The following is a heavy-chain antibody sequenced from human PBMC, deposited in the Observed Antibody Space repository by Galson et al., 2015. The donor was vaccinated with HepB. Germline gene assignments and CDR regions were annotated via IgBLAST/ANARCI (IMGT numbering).Heavy chain of an antibody. J-gene: IGHJ4*02. CDR3: ARERVRYFGPLDY. Sequence: SETLSLTCTVSGGSISSSSYYWGWIRQPPGKGLEWIGSIYYSGSTYYNPSLKSRVTISVDTSKNQFSLKPSSVTAADTAVYYCARERVRYFGPLDYWGQGTLVTVSS. CDR1: GGSISSSSYY. V-gene: IGHV4-39*07. D-gene: IGHD3-9*01. CDR2: IYYSGST.